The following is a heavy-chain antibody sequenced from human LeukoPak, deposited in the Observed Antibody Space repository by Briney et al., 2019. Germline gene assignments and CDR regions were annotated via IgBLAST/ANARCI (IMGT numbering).Heavy chain of an antibody. V-gene: IGHV3-7*01. CDR3: ARGTGYSSSWYNY. CDR2: IKQDGSEK. Sequence: GGSLRLSCAASGFTFSSYWMSWVRQAPGKGLEWVANIKQDGSEKYYVDSVKGRFTISRDNAKNSLYLQMNSPRAEDTAVYYCARGTGYSSSWYNYWGQGTLVTVSS. CDR1: GFTFSSYW. J-gene: IGHJ4*02. D-gene: IGHD6-13*01.